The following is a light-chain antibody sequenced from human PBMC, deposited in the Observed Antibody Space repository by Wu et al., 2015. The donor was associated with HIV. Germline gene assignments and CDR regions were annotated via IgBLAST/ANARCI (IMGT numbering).Light chain of an antibody. CDR2: AAS. J-gene: IGKJ4*01. Sequence: DIQMTQSPSSLSASVGDRVTITCRASHKISNYLNWYQQKPGKAPKLLIYAASSLQSGVPSRFSGSGSGTDFTLTISSLQPEDFSTYYCQQTYSTPPTFGGGTKVEIK. V-gene: IGKV1-39*01. CDR3: QQTYSTPPT. CDR1: HKISNY.